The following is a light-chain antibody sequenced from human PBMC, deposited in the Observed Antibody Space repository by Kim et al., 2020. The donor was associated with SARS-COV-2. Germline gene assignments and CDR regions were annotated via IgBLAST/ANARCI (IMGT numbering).Light chain of an antibody. CDR2: GAS. CDR1: QSVSSSY. J-gene: IGKJ2*01. Sequence: PGERVTLSCRASQSVSSSYLTWYQQKPGQAPRLLIYGASTRATGIPARFSGSGSGTDFTLTISCLQPEDFAVYYCQQDYNLPQTFGQGTKLEI. V-gene: IGKV3D-7*01. CDR3: QQDYNLPQT.